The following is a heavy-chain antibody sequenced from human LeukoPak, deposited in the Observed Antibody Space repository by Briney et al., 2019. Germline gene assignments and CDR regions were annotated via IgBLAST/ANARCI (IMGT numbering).Heavy chain of an antibody. CDR2: IIPILGIA. CDR1: GGTFSSYA. CDR3: ARDIVVVVAATRWFDP. D-gene: IGHD2-15*01. V-gene: IGHV1-69*04. Sequence: SVKVSCKASGGTFSSYAISWVRQAPGQGLEWMGRIIPILGIANYAQKFQGRVTITADKSTSTAYMELSSLRSEDTAVYYCARDIVVVVAATRWFDPWGQGTLVTVSS. J-gene: IGHJ5*02.